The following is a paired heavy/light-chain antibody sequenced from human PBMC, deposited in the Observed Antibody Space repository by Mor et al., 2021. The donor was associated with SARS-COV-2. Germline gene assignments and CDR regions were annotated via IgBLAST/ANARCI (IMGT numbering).Heavy chain of an antibody. J-gene: IGHJ2*01. Sequence: QVQLQESGPGLVKPSETLSLTCTVSGGSISSYYWTWIRQPPGGGLEWIGYIHYSGSTSYNPSLRSRVNISVDTSKNQFSLNLNSVTAADTAVYYCARSSLTTVTTFTVRYFDLWGRGAPVTVSS. V-gene: IGHV4-59*01. CDR3: ARSSLTTVTTFTVRYFDL. D-gene: IGHD4-17*01. CDR1: GGSISSYY. CDR2: IHYSGST.
Light chain of an antibody. Sequence: DIQMTQSPSSVSASVGDRVTITCRASQNIASYVNWYQQKPGKAPKFLIYAASTLQSGVPSRFSGSGSGTDFTLTITSLQPEDFATYYCQQCYSAPLTFGGGTKVESK. CDR1: QNIASY. CDR2: AAS. V-gene: IGKV1-39*01. CDR3: QQCYSAPLT. J-gene: IGKJ4*02.